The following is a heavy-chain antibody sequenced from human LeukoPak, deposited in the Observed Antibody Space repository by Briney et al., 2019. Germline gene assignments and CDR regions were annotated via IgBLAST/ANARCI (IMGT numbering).Heavy chain of an antibody. J-gene: IGHJ6*02. D-gene: IGHD2-15*01. CDR3: ARDGGYCSGGSCYSGEYYYYGMDV. CDR1: GFTFSSYE. CDR2: ISSSGSTI. Sequence: PGGSLRLSCAASGFTFSSYEMNWVRQAPGKGLEWVSYISSSGSTIYYADSVKGRFTISRDNAKNSLYLQMNRLRAEDTAVYYCARDGGYCSGGSCYSGEYYYYGMDVWGQGTTVTVSS. V-gene: IGHV3-48*03.